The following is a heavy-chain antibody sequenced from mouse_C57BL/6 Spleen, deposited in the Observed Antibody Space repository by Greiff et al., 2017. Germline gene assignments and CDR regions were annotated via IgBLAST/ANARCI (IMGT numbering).Heavy chain of an antibody. V-gene: IGHV14-2*01. CDR3: AIEVLYYDYEAWFAY. D-gene: IGHD2-4*01. CDR2: IDPEDGET. CDR1: GFNIKDYY. J-gene: IGHJ3*01. Sequence: EVQLQQSGAELVKPGASVKLSCTASGFNIKDYYMPWVKQRTEQGLEWIGRIDPEDGETKYAPKFQGKATITADTSSNTAYLQRSSLASEDTAVYYCAIEVLYYDYEAWFAYWGQGTLVTVSA.